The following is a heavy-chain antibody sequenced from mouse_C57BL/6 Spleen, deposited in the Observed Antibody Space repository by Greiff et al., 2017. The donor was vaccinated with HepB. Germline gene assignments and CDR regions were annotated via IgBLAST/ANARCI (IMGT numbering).Heavy chain of an antibody. Sequence: VQLQQPGAELVRPGSSVKLSCKASGYTFTSYWMHWVKQRPIQGLEWIGNIDPSDSETHYNQKFKDKATLTVDKSSSTAYMQLSSLTSEDSAVYYCARWDDGHYFDYWGQGTTLTVSS. CDR1: GYTFTSYW. CDR3: ARWDDGHYFDY. D-gene: IGHD2-3*01. J-gene: IGHJ2*01. V-gene: IGHV1-52*01. CDR2: IDPSDSET.